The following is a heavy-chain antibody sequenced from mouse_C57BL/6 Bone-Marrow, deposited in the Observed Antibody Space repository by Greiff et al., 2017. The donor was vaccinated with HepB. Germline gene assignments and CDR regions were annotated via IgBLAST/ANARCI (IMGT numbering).Heavy chain of an antibody. D-gene: IGHD1-1*01. CDR1: GYTFTSYG. CDR2: IYPRSGNT. Sequence: KESCKASGYTFTSYGISWVKQRTGQGLEWIGEIYPRSGNTYYNEKFKGKATLTADKSSSTAYMELRSLTSEDSAVYFCAPLITTVVATRDYWGQGTTLTVSS. V-gene: IGHV1-81*01. J-gene: IGHJ2*01. CDR3: APLITTVVATRDY.